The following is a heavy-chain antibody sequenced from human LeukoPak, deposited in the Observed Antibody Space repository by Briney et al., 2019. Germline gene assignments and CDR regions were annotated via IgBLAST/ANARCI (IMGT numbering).Heavy chain of an antibody. CDR1: GFTFSSYG. D-gene: IGHD2/OR15-2a*01. CDR3: AKDSAKKYDDY. Sequence: GGSLRLSCAPSGFTFSSYGMHWVRQAPGKGLEWVAFIRYDGSTKNYADSVKGRFTISRDNSKNTLYLQMNSLRAEDTAVYYCAKDSAKKYDDYWGQGTLVTVSS. J-gene: IGHJ4*02. V-gene: IGHV3-30*02. CDR2: IRYDGSTK.